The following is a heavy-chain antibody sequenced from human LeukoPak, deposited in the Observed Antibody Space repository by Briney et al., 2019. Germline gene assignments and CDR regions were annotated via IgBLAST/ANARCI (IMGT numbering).Heavy chain of an antibody. CDR2: IKQDGSEK. Sequence: GGSLRLSCAASGFTFSSYWMSWVRQAPGKGLEWVANIKQDGSEKYYVDSVKGRFTISRDSAKNSLYLQMNSLRAEDTAVYYCARYWVVWQLAPGGFDPWGQGTLVTVSS. J-gene: IGHJ5*02. V-gene: IGHV3-7*01. CDR3: ARYWVVWQLAPGGFDP. D-gene: IGHD6-6*01. CDR1: GFTFSSYW.